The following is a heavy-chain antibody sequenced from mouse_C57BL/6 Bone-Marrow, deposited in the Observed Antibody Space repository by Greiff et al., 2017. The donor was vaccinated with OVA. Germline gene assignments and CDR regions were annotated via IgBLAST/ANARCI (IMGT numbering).Heavy chain of an antibody. J-gene: IGHJ4*01. V-gene: IGHV2-2*01. CDR2: IWSGGST. Sequence: VQLQQSGPGLVQPSQSLSITCTASGFSLTSYGVHWVRQSPGTGLEWLGVIWSGGSTDYNAAFISRLSISKDNSKSQVCVKMNSLQADDTAIYDCASLSTIVTARAMDYWGQGTSVTVSS. CDR3: ASLSTIVTARAMDY. D-gene: IGHD2-5*01. CDR1: GFSLTSYG.